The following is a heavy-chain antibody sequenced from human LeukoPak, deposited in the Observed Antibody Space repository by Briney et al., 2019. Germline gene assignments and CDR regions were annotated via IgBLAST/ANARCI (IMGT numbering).Heavy chain of an antibody. V-gene: IGHV1-69*06. J-gene: IGHJ6*03. D-gene: IGHD2-15*01. CDR3: ARVVYGCSGGSCYSYYYYYMDV. CDR1: GYTFTGYY. Sequence: ASVKVSCKASGYTFTGYYMHWVRQAPGQGLEWMGGIIPIFGTANYAQKFQGRVTITADKSTSTAYMELSSLRSEDTAVYYCARVVYGCSGGSCYSYYYYYMDVWGKGTTVTVSS. CDR2: IIPIFGTA.